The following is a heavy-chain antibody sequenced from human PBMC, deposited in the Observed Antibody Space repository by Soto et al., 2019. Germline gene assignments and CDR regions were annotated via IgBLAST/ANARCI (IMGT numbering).Heavy chain of an antibody. CDR2: ISYDGSNK. J-gene: IGHJ4*02. CDR3: ARDSGENYFDY. CDR1: GFTFSSYA. V-gene: IGHV3-30-3*01. D-gene: IGHD3-10*01. Sequence: QVQLVESGGGVAQPGRSLRLSCAASGFTFSSYAMHWVRQAPGKGLEWVAVISYDGSNKYYADSVKGRFTISRDNSKNTLYLQMNSLRAEDTAVYYCARDSGENYFDYWGQGTLVTVSS.